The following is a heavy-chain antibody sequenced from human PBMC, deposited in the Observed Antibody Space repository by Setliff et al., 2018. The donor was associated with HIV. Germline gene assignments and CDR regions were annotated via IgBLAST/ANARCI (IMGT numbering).Heavy chain of an antibody. V-gene: IGHV4-38-2*02. CDR2: IYHSGST. Sequence: SETLSLTCAVSGFSISSGYYWGWIRQPPGKGLEWIGTIYHSGSTYYSPSLMSRVTISVETSKNQISLKLNSVTAADTAVYYCARDGGRTGYSSSSDQWGQRTLVTVSS. J-gene: IGHJ4*02. CDR3: ARDGGRTGYSSSSDQ. CDR1: GFSISSGYY. D-gene: IGHD6-13*01.